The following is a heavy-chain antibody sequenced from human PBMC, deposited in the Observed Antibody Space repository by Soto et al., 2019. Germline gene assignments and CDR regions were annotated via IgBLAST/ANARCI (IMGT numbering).Heavy chain of an antibody. CDR2: INHSGST. J-gene: IGHJ6*03. V-gene: IGHV4-34*01. CDR3: ARGRPPARAYMDV. CDR1: GGSFSGYY. Sequence: SETLSLTCAVYGGSFSGYYWSWIRQPPGKGLEWIGEINHSGSTNYNPSLKSRVTISVDTSKNQFSLKLSSVTAADTAVYYCARGRPPARAYMDVWGKGTTVTVSS.